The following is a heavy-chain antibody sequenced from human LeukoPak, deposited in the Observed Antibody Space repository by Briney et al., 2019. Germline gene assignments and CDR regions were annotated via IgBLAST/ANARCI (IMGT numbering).Heavy chain of an antibody. CDR2: ISGSGGST. J-gene: IGHJ4*02. D-gene: IGHD6-19*01. V-gene: IGHV3-23*01. CDR3: AKGPLAVAGIQLDY. Sequence: PGGSLRLSCAASGFTFSSYAMSWVRQVPGKGLEWVSAISGSGGSTYYADSVKGRFTISRDNSKNTLYLQMNSLRAEDTAVYYCAKGPLAVAGIQLDYWGQGTLVTVSS. CDR1: GFTFSSYA.